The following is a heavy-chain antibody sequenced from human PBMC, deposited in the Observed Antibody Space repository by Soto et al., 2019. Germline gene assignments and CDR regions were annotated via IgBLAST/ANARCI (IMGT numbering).Heavy chain of an antibody. CDR3: VTQRSGVVY. Sequence: QVHLVQSGAEVKKPGASVRVSCKASGYSFTGNSMHWVRQAPGQGLEWMGWINPNNGGTNYAQRFRGWVTVTRDTSVSTAYMDLNRLKSDGTAVYYCVTQRSGVVYWCQGNLVSVSS. J-gene: IGHJ4*02. V-gene: IGHV1-2*04. CDR1: GYSFTGNS. CDR2: INPNNGGT. D-gene: IGHD2-15*01.